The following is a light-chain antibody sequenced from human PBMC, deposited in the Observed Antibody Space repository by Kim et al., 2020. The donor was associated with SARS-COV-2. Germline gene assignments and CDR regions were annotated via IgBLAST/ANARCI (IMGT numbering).Light chain of an antibody. CDR1: QSVGSN. Sequence: EIVMTQSPDIVSVSPGERATLSCRASQSVGSNLAWYQQKPGQAPRLLIYGASTRATGIPARFSGSGSGTDFTLTVSSLQSEDFAVYYCQQYHDWPPNTYGQGTRLEMK. V-gene: IGKV3-15*01. CDR2: GAS. CDR3: QQYHDWPPNT. J-gene: IGKJ5*01.